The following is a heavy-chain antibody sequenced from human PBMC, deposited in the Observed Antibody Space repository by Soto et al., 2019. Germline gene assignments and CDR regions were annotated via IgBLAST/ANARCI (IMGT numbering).Heavy chain of an antibody. CDR3: ARTIAAAGGRRYFDL. D-gene: IGHD6-13*01. CDR1: GFTFSDYY. CDR2: INNSSSYT. Sequence: QVQLVESGGGLVKPGGSLRLSCAASGFTFSDYYMSWIRQAPGKGLEWISYINNSSSYTNYADSVKGRFTNSRDTAKNSLYLQMNSLRAEDTAVYYCARTIAAAGGRRYFDLWGRGTLVTVSS. J-gene: IGHJ2*01. V-gene: IGHV3-11*05.